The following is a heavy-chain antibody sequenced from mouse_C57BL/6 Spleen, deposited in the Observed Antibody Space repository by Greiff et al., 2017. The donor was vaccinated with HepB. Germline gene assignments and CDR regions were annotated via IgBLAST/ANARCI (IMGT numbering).Heavy chain of an antibody. V-gene: IGHV3-6*01. CDR3: ARDSNFEFAY. CDR2: ISYDGSN. CDR1: GYSITSGYY. Sequence: EVQRVESGPGLVKPSQSLSLTCSVTGYSITSGYYWNWIRQFPGNKLEWMGYISYDGSNNYNPSLKNRISITRDTSKNQFFLKLNSVTTEDTATYYCARDSNFEFAYWGQGTLVTVSA. D-gene: IGHD2-5*01. J-gene: IGHJ3*01.